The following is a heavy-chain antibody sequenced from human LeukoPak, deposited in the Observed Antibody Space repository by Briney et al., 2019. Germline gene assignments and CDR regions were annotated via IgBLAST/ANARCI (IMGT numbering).Heavy chain of an antibody. V-gene: IGHV1-2*02. J-gene: IGHJ4*02. CDR1: GYMFTGYY. CDR2: IIPNSGGT. Sequence: ASLKVSCKASGYMFTGYYIHWVRQAPGQGLEWTGWIIPNSGGTNYAQKLQGTVTMTRDTSISTAYMELCRLRSDDMAVYYCARADYDYVWGSYRQYYFDYWGQGALVTVSS. D-gene: IGHD3-16*02. CDR3: ARADYDYVWGSYRQYYFDY.